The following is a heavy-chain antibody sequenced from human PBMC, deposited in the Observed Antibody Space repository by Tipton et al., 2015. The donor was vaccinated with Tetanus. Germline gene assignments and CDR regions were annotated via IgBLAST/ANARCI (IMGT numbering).Heavy chain of an antibody. CDR3: ARSGGRRYAFDI. CDR2: IYYSGST. CDR1: GGSVSSGSYY. D-gene: IGHD3-16*01. Sequence: LRLSCTVSGGSVSSGSYYWSWIRQPPGKGLEWIGYIYYSGSTDLNPSLKSRVTISVDTSNNLFSLKLTSVTTADTAVYYCARSGGRRYAFDIWGQGTMVTVSS. V-gene: IGHV4-61*01. J-gene: IGHJ3*02.